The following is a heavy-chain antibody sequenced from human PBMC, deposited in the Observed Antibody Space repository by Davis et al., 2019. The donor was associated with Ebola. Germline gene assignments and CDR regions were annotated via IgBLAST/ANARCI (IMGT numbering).Heavy chain of an antibody. CDR3: ARVLLPGTP. J-gene: IGHJ6*02. CDR1: GFTFSSYA. V-gene: IGHV3-30*04. CDR2: ISYDGSNK. D-gene: IGHD6-13*01. Sequence: GGSLRLSCAASGFTFSSYAMHWVRQAPGKGLEWVAVISYDGSNKYYADSVKGRFTISRDNSKNTLYLQMSSLRAEDTAVYYCARVLLPGTPWGQGTTVTVSS.